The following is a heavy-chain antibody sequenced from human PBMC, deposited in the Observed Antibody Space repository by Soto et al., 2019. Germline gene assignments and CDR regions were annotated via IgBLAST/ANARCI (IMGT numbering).Heavy chain of an antibody. CDR3: AREYYDGSGAWY. V-gene: IGHV1-18*01. D-gene: IGHD3-10*01. Sequence: QVQLVQSGAEVKKPGASVKVSCKASGYTFTSYGISWVGQAPGQGLEWMGWISAHNGNTNYAQKPQARVTMTTHTSTSTAYMEPRSSRSDDTAVYYCAREYYDGSGAWYWGQATLVTVSS. CDR2: ISAHNGNT. CDR1: GYTFTSYG. J-gene: IGHJ4*02.